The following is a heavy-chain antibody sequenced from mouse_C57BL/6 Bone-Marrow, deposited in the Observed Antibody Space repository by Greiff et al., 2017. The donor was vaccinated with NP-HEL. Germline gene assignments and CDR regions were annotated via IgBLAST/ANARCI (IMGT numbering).Heavy chain of an antibody. V-gene: IGHV5-9*01. D-gene: IGHD2-4*01. CDR3: ARHDDYDALDY. Sequence: EVQGVESGGGLVKPGGSLKLSCAASGFTFSSYTMSWVRQTPEKRLEWVATISGGGGNTYYPDSVKGRFTISRDNAKNTLYLQMSSLRSEDTALYYCARHDDYDALDYWGQGTTLTVSS. J-gene: IGHJ2*01. CDR2: ISGGGGNT. CDR1: GFTFSSYT.